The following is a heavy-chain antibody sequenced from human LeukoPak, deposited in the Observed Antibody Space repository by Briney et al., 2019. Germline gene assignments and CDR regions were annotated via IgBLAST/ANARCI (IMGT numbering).Heavy chain of an antibody. CDR2: MNPNSGNT. CDR3: ARDNPYSSSWYRYMDV. Sequence: EASVKVSCKASGYTFTSYDINWVRQATGQGLEWMGWMNPNSGNTNYAQKLQGRVTMTTDTSTSTAYMELRSLRSDDTAVYYCARDNPYSSSWYRYMDVWGKGTTVTVSS. D-gene: IGHD6-13*01. V-gene: IGHV1-18*01. CDR1: GYTFTSYD. J-gene: IGHJ6*03.